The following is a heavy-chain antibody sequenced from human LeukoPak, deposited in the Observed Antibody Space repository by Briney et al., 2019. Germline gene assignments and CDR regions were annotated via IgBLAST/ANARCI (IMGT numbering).Heavy chain of an antibody. J-gene: IGHJ6*03. CDR3: ARYSCGYYDFWSGPSSVPYYYYYMDV. Sequence: ASETLSLTCAVSGYSISSGYYWGWIRQPPGKGLEWIGSICHSGSTYYNPSLKSRVTISVDTSKNQFSLKLSSVTAADTAVYYCARYSCGYYDFWSGPSSVPYYYYYMDVWGKGTTVTVSS. CDR2: ICHSGST. V-gene: IGHV4-38-2*01. CDR1: GYSISSGYY. D-gene: IGHD3-3*01.